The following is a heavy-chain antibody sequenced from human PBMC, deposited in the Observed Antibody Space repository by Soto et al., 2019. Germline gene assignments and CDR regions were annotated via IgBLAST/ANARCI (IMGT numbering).Heavy chain of an antibody. Sequence: QVQLQESGPGLVKPSETLSLTCTVSGGSISSYYWSWIRQPPGKGLEWIGYIYYSGSTNYNPSLKSPVTISVDTSKNQFSLKLSSVTAADTAVYYCARTILGYCSSTSCYSPYYGMDVWGQGTTVTVSS. V-gene: IGHV4-59*01. J-gene: IGHJ6*02. CDR1: GGSISSYY. CDR3: ARTILGYCSSTSCYSPYYGMDV. CDR2: IYYSGST. D-gene: IGHD2-2*02.